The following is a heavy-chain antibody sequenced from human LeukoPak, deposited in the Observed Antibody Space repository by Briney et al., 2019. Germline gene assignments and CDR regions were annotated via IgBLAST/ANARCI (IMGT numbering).Heavy chain of an antibody. CDR1: GFTFSSYS. V-gene: IGHV3-21*04. CDR3: ANRGSSISLR. CDR2: ISRSSSYI. J-gene: IGHJ4*02. Sequence: GGSLRLSCAASGFTFSSYSMNWVRQAPGKGLEWVSSISRSSSYIYYGDSLKGRFTISRDNAKNSLYLQMKRLRAEDTAVYYCANRGSSISLRWGQGTLVTVSS. D-gene: IGHD6-6*01.